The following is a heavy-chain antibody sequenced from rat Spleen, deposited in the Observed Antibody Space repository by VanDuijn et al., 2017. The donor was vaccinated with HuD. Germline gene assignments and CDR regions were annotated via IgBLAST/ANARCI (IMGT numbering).Heavy chain of an antibody. CDR2: SNTGSGGA. Sequence: QVQLQQSGDELAKPGSSVKISCKASGYIFTSYDINWIKQTTGQGLVYIGNSNTGSGGAYYNGKFNDRATRTADKSSTTAFLRLSSLTPEDTAVYYCARGVVTDYWGQGVMVTVSS. D-gene: IGHD1-1*01. J-gene: IGHJ2*01. CDR1: GYIFTSYD. V-gene: IGHV1-57*01. CDR3: ARGVVTDY.